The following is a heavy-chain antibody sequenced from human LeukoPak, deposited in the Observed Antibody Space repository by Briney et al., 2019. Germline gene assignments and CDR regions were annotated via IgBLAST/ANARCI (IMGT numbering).Heavy chain of an antibody. CDR2: INTDGSST. CDR1: GFAFSNYW. Sequence: PGGSLRLSCAASGFAFSNYWMHWVRQAPGKGLVWVSRINTDGSSTAYADSVKGRFTISRDNAKNTLYLQMNSLRAEDTAVYYCARGSDYYNTYYFDYWGQGTLVTVSS. V-gene: IGHV3-74*01. D-gene: IGHD5-12*01. J-gene: IGHJ4*02. CDR3: ARGSDYYNTYYFDY.